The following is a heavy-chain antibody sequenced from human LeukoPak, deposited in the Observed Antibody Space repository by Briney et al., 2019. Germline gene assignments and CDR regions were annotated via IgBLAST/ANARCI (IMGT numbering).Heavy chain of an antibody. CDR2: MNPNSGNT. CDR1: GYTFTSYD. J-gene: IGHJ6*02. V-gene: IGHV1-8*01. D-gene: IGHD2-8*01. CDR3: ARVYEAVLMNYYYGMDV. Sequence: ASVKVSCKASGYTFTSYDINWVRQATGQGLEWMGWMNPNSGNTGYAQKFQGRVTMTRNTSISTAYMELSSLRSEDTAVYYCARVYEAVLMNYYYGMDVWGQGATVTVSS.